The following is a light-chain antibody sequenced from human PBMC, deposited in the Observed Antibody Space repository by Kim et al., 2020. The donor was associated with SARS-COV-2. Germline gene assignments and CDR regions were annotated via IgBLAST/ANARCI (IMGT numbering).Light chain of an antibody. CDR3: QQYDNLPPFT. Sequence: DIQMNQSPPSLSASVGDRVTITCQASQDISNYLNWYQHKPGKAPKLLIYDASNLETGVPSRFSGSGSRTDFTFTISSLQPEDVATYYCQQYDNLPPFTFGQGTKLEI. J-gene: IGKJ2*01. V-gene: IGKV1-33*01. CDR2: DAS. CDR1: QDISNY.